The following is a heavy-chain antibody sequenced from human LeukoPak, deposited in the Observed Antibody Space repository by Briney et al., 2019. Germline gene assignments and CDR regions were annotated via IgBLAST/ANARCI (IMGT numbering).Heavy chain of an antibody. Sequence: GASVKVSCKASGGSFSNYAFSWVRQAPGQGLEWMGRITPIVDIATYIQKFQGRVTITADKSTSTAYMELSSLRSEYTAVYYCASSLPSLEAFDIWGQGTMVTVSS. CDR3: ASSLPSLEAFDI. J-gene: IGHJ3*02. V-gene: IGHV1-69*04. CDR1: GGSFSNYA. D-gene: IGHD1-1*01. CDR2: ITPIVDIA.